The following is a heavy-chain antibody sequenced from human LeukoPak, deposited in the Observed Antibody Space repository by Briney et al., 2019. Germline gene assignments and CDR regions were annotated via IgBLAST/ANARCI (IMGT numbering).Heavy chain of an antibody. CDR1: GFTFSSYW. Sequence: GGSLRLSCAASGFTFSSYWMSWVRQAPGKGLEWVANIKQDGSGKYYVDSVKGRFTISRNNAKNSLYLQMNSLRAGDTAVYYCARVKEQWLAYFDYWGQGTLVTVSS. CDR2: IKQDGSGK. CDR3: ARVKEQWLAYFDY. J-gene: IGHJ4*02. V-gene: IGHV3-7*03. D-gene: IGHD6-19*01.